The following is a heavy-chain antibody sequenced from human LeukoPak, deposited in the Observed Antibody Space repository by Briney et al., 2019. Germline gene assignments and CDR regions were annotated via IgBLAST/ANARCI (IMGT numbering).Heavy chain of an antibody. Sequence: GGSLRLSRAASGFTFSSYEMNWVRQAPGKGLEWVSYISSSGSTIYYADSVKGRFTISRDNAKNSLYLQMNSLRAEDTAVYYCARDSPALATSFDYWGQGTLVTVSS. J-gene: IGHJ4*02. CDR1: GFTFSSYE. D-gene: IGHD5-12*01. V-gene: IGHV3-48*03. CDR3: ARDSPALATSFDY. CDR2: ISSSGSTI.